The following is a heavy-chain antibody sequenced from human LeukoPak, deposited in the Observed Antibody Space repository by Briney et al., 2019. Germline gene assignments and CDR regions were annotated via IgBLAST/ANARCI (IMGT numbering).Heavy chain of an antibody. D-gene: IGHD2-15*01. V-gene: IGHV4-34*01. J-gene: IGHJ6*02. CDR2: INHSGST. CDR3: ARAIGYCSGGSCYLGSKYYYYYGMDV. CDR1: GGSFSGYY. Sequence: SETLSLTCAVYGGSFSGYYWSWIRQPPGKGLEWIGEINHSGSTNYNPSLKSRVTISVDTSKNQFSLKLSSVTAADTAVYYCARAIGYCSGGSCYLGSKYYYYYGMDVWGQGTTVTVSS.